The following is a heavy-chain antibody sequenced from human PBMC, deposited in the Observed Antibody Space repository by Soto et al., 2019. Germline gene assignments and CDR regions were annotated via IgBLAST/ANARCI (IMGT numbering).Heavy chain of an antibody. Sequence: SGPTLVNPTQTLTLTCTLSGFSLSTSGMCVSWIRQPPGKALEWLALIDWDDDKYYSTSLKTRLTISKDTSKNQVVLTMTKMDPVNTATYYCARSKYYDDSSGPSDAFYSWVQGTRVTIAS. D-gene: IGHD3-22*01. J-gene: IGHJ3*02. CDR1: GFSLSTSGMC. CDR3: ARSKYYDDSSGPSDAFYS. V-gene: IGHV2-70*01. CDR2: IDWDDDK.